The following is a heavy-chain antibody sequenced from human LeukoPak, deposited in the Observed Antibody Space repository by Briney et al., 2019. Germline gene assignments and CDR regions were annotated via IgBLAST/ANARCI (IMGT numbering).Heavy chain of an antibody. Sequence: GGSLRLSCAASGNYWMHWVRQAPGKGLVWVSHINSDGSWTSYADSVKGRFTISKDNAKNTVYLQMNNLRTEDTAVYYCVSFYETYWGRGTLVTVSS. CDR3: VSFYETY. V-gene: IGHV3-74*01. CDR2: INSDGSWT. J-gene: IGHJ4*02. D-gene: IGHD2-2*01. CDR1: GNYW.